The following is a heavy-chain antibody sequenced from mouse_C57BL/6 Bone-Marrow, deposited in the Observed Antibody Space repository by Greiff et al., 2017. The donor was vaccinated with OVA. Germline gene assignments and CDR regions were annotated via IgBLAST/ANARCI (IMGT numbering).Heavy chain of an antibody. CDR1: GYAFSSSW. V-gene: IGHV1-82*01. Sequence: QVQLQQSGPELVKPGASVKISCKASGYAFSSSWMNWVKQRPGKGLEWIGRIYPGDGDTNYNGKFKGEATLTADKSSSTAYMQLSSLTSEDSAVYFCAREEGTPFDYWGQGTTLTVSS. CDR2: IYPGDGDT. D-gene: IGHD3-3*01. CDR3: AREEGTPFDY. J-gene: IGHJ2*01.